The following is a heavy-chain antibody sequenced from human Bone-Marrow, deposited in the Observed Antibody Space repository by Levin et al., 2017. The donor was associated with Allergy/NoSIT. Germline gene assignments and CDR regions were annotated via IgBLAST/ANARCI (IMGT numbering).Heavy chain of an antibody. CDR2: IKVDGSDK. D-gene: IGHD2-15*01. CDR3: VRGGGTFDI. V-gene: IGHV3-7*01. J-gene: IGHJ3*02. Sequence: QTGGSLRLSCAASGFSFGSYWMSWVRQAPGKGLEWVANIKVDGSDKSYVDSVKGRFTISRDNAKNSLYLQMISLRAEDTAVYFCVRGGGTFDIWGQGTMVTVSS. CDR1: GFSFGSYW.